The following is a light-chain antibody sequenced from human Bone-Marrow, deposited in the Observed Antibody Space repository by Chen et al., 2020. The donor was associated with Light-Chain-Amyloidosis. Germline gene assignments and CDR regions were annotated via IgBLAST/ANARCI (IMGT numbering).Light chain of an antibody. Sequence: SYELTQPPSVSVSPGQTARITCSGDALPKEHAYWYQQKPGQAPVLVIYKDSERPLGIPERFSGSSSGTTVTLTISGVQAEAEADYYCQSADSSGSYLVIFGGGTKLTVL. J-gene: IGLJ2*01. CDR2: KDS. V-gene: IGLV3-25*03. CDR3: QSADSSGSYLVI. CDR1: ALPKEH.